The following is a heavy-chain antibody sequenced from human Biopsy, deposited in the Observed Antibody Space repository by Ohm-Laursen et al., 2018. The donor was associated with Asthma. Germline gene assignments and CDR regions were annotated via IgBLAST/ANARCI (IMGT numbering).Heavy chain of an antibody. CDR3: ARGDSSNWSHYYFDY. CDR2: IYSGGTS. V-gene: IGHV3-53*01. Sequence: SLRLSCAASGFAVSRDHMFWVRQAPGKGLEWVSVIYSGGTSHTADSVRGRFTISRDYSRNTLYLQMHSLRAEDTAVYYCARGDSSNWSHYYFDYWGQGTLVTVSS. J-gene: IGHJ4*02. CDR1: GFAVSRDH. D-gene: IGHD3-22*01.